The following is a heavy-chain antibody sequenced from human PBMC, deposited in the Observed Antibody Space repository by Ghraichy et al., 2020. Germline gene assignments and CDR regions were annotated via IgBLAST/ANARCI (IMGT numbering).Heavy chain of an antibody. V-gene: IGHV4-39*01. CDR2: IYYDGST. D-gene: IGHD2-2*01. Sequence: SQTLSLTCSVSGASISANTYYWGWIRQPPGRGLEWMGNIYYDGSTYYNPSAKSQVTITVDTSKNQFSLSVNSVTAADTAGYYCIRGHSITWETLRWFEPWGQGPLVTVSS. CDR3: IRGHSITWETLRWFEP. J-gene: IGHJ5*02. CDR1: GASISANTYY.